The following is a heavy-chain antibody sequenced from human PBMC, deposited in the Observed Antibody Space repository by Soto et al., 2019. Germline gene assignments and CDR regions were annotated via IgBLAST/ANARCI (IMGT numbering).Heavy chain of an antibody. D-gene: IGHD1-1*01. V-gene: IGHV3-74*01. CDR1: GFAFGSYW. CDR2: ISQDGTIA. CDR3: LRDQRHWNEFADQ. Sequence: EVQLVESGGGLVQPGGSLRLSCAASGFAFGSYWMHWVRQAPGKGLVWVSRISQDGTIATQADSVKGRFTISRDNTKNTLYLQMNSLRADDTAVYNCLRDQRHWNEFADQWGQGTRVTLSS. J-gene: IGHJ4*02.